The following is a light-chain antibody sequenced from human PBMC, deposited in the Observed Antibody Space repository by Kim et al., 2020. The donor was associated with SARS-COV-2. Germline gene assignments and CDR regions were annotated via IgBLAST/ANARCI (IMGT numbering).Light chain of an antibody. CDR1: SSDVGGYNY. Sequence: QSITCSRTGTSSDVGGYNYVSWYQQHPGKAPKRMIYDVSNRPSGVSNRFSGSKSGNTASLTISGLQAEDEADYYCSSYTSSSTLEVFGTGTKVTVL. V-gene: IGLV2-14*03. CDR3: SSYTSSSTLEV. CDR2: DVS. J-gene: IGLJ1*01.